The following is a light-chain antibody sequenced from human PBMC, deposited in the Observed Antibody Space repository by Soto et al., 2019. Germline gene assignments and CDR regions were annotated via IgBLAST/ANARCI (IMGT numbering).Light chain of an antibody. Sequence: EIGLRQSPATQSWCPGERATLSCRASQSVSSSYLAWSQQKPGQAPRLLIYGASSRATGIPDRFSGSGSGTDFTLTISRLEPEDFAVYYCQQYGSSRITFGQGTRLEI. CDR1: QSVSSSY. CDR2: GAS. J-gene: IGKJ5*01. V-gene: IGKV3-20*01. CDR3: QQYGSSRIT.